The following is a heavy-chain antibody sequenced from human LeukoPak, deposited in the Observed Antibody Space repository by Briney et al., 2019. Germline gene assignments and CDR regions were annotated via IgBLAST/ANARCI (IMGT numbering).Heavy chain of an antibody. CDR3: VRDRGRASVDY. J-gene: IGHJ4*02. CDR1: GVTFAGYW. V-gene: IGHV3-7*01. D-gene: IGHD1-26*01. CDR2: IKQDASEE. Sequence: PGGSLRLSCAASGVTFAGYWISWVRQAPGKGLEWVANIKQDASEEYYVDSVKGRFTISRDNAKNSLYLQMNSLRAEDTAVYYCVRDRGRASVDYWGQGTLVTVSS.